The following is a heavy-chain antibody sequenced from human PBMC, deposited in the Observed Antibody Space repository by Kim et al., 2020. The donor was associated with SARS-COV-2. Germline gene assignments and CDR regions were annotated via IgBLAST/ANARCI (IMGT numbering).Heavy chain of an antibody. V-gene: IGHV5-51*01. CDR1: GYSFTSYW. J-gene: IGHJ4*02. CDR2: IYPGDSDT. D-gene: IGHD1-1*01. CDR3: ASSIGGTTGTTIFYY. Sequence: GESLKISCKGSGYSFTSYWIGWVRQMPGKGLEWMGIIYPGDSDTRYSPSFQGQVTISADKSISTAYLQWSSLKASDTAMYYCASSIGGTTGTTIFYYWGQGTLVTVSS.